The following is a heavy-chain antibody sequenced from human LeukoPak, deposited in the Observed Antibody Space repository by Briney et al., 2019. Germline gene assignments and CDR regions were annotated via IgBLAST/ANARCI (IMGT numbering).Heavy chain of an antibody. V-gene: IGHV3-48*01. CDR2: ISSSSSTI. CDR1: GFTFSSYS. J-gene: IGHJ4*02. D-gene: IGHD3-3*01. CDR3: ARDNFPERTAYYDFWSGYYRLPPVDY. Sequence: PGGSLRLSCAASGFTFSSYSMNWVRQAPGKGLEWVSYISSSSSTIYYADSVKGRFTISRDNAKNSLYLQMNSLRAEDTAVYYCARDNFPERTAYYDFWSGYYRLPPVDYWGQGTLVTVSS.